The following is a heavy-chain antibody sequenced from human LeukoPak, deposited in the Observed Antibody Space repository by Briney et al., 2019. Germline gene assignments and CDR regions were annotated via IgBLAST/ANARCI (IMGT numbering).Heavy chain of an antibody. CDR3: AKLDGDYGSDGSFDY. D-gene: IGHD4-17*01. CDR1: GFTFSSYG. V-gene: IGHV3-30*18. J-gene: IGHJ4*02. Sequence: PGGSLRLSCAASGFTFSSYGMHWVRQAPGKGLEWVAVISYDGSNKYYADSVKGRFTISRDNSKNTLYLQMNSLRAEDTAVYYRAKLDGDYGSDGSFDYWGQGTLVTVSS. CDR2: ISYDGSNK.